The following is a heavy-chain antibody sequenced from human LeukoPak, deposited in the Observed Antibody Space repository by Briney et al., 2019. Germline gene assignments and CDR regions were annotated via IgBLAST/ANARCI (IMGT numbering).Heavy chain of an antibody. CDR3: AEEANDAFDI. Sequence: ASVKVSCKASGYTFTYRYLHWVRQAPGQALEWMGWITPFNGNTNYAQKFQDGVTITRDRSMSTAYMELSSLRSEDTAMYYCAEEANDAFDIWGQGTMVTVSS. CDR1: GYTFTYRY. V-gene: IGHV1-45*02. J-gene: IGHJ3*02. CDR2: ITPFNGNT.